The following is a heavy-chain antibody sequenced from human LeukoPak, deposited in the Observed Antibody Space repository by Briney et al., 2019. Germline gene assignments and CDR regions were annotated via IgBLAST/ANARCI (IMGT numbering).Heavy chain of an antibody. CDR3: ARESYYGSGTYFNFDS. Sequence: GGPLRLSCAASGFTFSDYYMSWIRQAPGEGLEWVSYISNSGGATNYGDSVRGRFTISGDNSKNSLYLEMNSLRAEDTAIYFCARESYYGSGTYFNFDSWGQGILVTVSS. D-gene: IGHD3-10*01. V-gene: IGHV3-11*01. CDR2: ISNSGGAT. CDR1: GFTFSDYY. J-gene: IGHJ4*02.